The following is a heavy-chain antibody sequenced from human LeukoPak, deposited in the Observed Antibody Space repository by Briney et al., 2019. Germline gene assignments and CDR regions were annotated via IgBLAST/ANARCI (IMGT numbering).Heavy chain of an antibody. V-gene: IGHV3-33*01. CDR3: ARGAPLAYCGGDCYRGDFDI. CDR1: GFTFSSYG. Sequence: GGSLRLSCEASGFTFSSYGMHWVRQAPGKGLEWVAVIWNDGSNKYYADSVKGRFTISRDNSKNTLYLQMNSLRAEDTAVYYCARGAPLAYCGGDCYRGDFDIWGQGTMVTVSS. D-gene: IGHD2-21*02. CDR2: IWNDGSNK. J-gene: IGHJ3*02.